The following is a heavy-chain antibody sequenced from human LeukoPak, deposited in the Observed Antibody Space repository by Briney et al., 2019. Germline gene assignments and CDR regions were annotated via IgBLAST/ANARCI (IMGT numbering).Heavy chain of an antibody. CDR1: GLTFSTYG. Sequence: GGSLRLSCAASGLTFSTYGLHWVRQAPGKGLEWVAALSHDGSNEFYADSVKGRFTVSRDNSKHSFYLQMNSLRDEDTAVYYCRTELIRGVMTTAFVIWGQGTMVTVSS. CDR2: LSHDGSNE. V-gene: IGHV3-30*03. J-gene: IGHJ3*02. D-gene: IGHD3-10*01. CDR3: RTELIRGVMTTAFVI.